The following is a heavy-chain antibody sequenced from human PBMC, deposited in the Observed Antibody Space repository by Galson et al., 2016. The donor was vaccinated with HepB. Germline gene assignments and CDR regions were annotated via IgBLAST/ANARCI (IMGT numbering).Heavy chain of an antibody. CDR2: TYYRSKWYN. CDR3: ARRGSKEKGYFDL. CDR1: GDSVSSHSVT. J-gene: IGHJ2*01. Sequence: CAISGDSVSSHSVTWNWIRQSPSRGLEGLGRTYYRSKWYNDYAVSVKSRMTINPDTSKNQFSLQLNSVTPEDTAVYYCARRGSKEKGYFDLWGRGTLVTVSS. D-gene: IGHD6-13*01. V-gene: IGHV6-1*01.